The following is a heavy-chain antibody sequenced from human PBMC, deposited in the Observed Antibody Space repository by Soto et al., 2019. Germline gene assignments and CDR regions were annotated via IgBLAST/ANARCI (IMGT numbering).Heavy chain of an antibody. CDR2: IYVTGAV. D-gene: IGHD2-21*01. Sequence: GPGPVVASETLSLTCSVSGAALNSGNYYWSWIRQVPGKGLEWIGHIYVTGAVDYNPSLRDRITISQDTSERQFSLNLRLVTAADTAVYYCARLRIATNNYKWFDPWGQGTLVTVSS. CDR1: GAALNSGNYY. CDR3: ARLRIATNNYKWFDP. J-gene: IGHJ5*02. V-gene: IGHV4-31*03.